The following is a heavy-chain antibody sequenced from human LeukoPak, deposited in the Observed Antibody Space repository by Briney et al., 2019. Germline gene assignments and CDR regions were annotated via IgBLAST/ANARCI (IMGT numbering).Heavy chain of an antibody. Sequence: GGSLRLSCAASGFTFSSYAMSWVRQAPGKGLEWVSTISGSGGGTYYAESVKGRFTISRDNSKNMLYLQMNSLRAEDTAVYYCAKGLVVVVPVAGGQGTLVTVS. V-gene: IGHV3-23*01. CDR1: GFTFSSYA. J-gene: IGHJ4*02. CDR2: ISGSGGGT. D-gene: IGHD2-2*01. CDR3: AKGLVVVVPVA.